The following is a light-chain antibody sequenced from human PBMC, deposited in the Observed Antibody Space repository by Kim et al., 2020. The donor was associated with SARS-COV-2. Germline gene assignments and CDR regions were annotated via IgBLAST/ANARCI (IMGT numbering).Light chain of an antibody. CDR1: SGSIASNY. V-gene: IGLV6-57*01. J-gene: IGLJ3*02. CDR3: QSYDSSNWV. Sequence: GKTVTISCTRSSGSIASNYVQWYQQRPGSSPTTVIYEDNQRPSGGPDRFSGSIDSSSNSAALTISGLKTEDEADYYCQSYDSSNWVFGGGTQLTVL. CDR2: EDN.